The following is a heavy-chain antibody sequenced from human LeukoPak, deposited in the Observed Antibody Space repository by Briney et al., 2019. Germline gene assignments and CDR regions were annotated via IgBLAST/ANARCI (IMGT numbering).Heavy chain of an antibody. J-gene: IGHJ4*02. D-gene: IGHD3-16*01. Sequence: GGSLRLSCAASGFTFTNNDMSWVRQAPGKGLEWVSGISVAADTTFYANSVRGRFTISRDNSRNTLYLQMNSLRAEDTAVYYCAQVTWVSDVTGHYWGQGILVTVSS. CDR3: AQVTWVSDVTGHY. V-gene: IGHV3-23*01. CDR2: ISVAADTT. CDR1: GFTFTNND.